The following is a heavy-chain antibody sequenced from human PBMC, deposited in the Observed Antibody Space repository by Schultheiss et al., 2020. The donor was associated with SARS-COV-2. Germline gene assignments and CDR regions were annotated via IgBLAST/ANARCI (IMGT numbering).Heavy chain of an antibody. CDR3: ARPLAGGQFKSHSWFDP. Sequence: GGSLRLSCAASGFTFSSYWMHWVRQAPGKGLVWVSRINSDGTYTRFADSVKGRFTISRDNARNTVYLQMHSLRAEDTAVYYCARPLAGGQFKSHSWFDPWGQGTLVTVSS. V-gene: IGHV3-74*01. D-gene: IGHD1-26*01. CDR1: GFTFSSYW. J-gene: IGHJ5*02. CDR2: INSDGTYT.